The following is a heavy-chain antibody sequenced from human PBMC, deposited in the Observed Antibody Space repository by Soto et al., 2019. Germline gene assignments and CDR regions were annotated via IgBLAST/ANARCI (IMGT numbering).Heavy chain of an antibody. CDR2: IYYSGST. J-gene: IGHJ6*02. Sequence: QVHLQESGPGLVKPSQTLSLTCTVSGGSISSGGYYWSWIRQHPGKGLEWMGYIYYSGSTYYNPSLKSRVTIAVDSSKKQFCLKLSSVTAADTAVYYCARVCGGDCHYGMDVWGQGTTVTVSS. CDR1: GGSISSGGYY. V-gene: IGHV4-31*03. CDR3: ARVCGGDCHYGMDV. D-gene: IGHD2-21*02.